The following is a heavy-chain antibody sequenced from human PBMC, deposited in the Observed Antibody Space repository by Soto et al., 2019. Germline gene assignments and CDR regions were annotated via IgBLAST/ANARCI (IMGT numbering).Heavy chain of an antibody. V-gene: IGHV4-39*01. D-gene: IGHD6-13*01. J-gene: IGHJ4*02. Sequence: SETLSLTCTVSGGSISSSSYYWGWIRQPPGKGLEWIGSIYYSGSTYYNPSLKSRVTISVDTSKNQFSLKLSSVTAADTAVYYCARQGKQLDTFFDYWGQGTLVTVAS. CDR2: IYYSGST. CDR3: ARQGKQLDTFFDY. CDR1: GGSISSSSYY.